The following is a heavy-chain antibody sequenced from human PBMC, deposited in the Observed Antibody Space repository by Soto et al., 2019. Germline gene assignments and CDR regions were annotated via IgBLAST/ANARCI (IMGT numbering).Heavy chain of an antibody. CDR3: ARANIVVVTATWSLDY. J-gene: IGHJ4*02. D-gene: IGHD2-21*02. V-gene: IGHV4-61*01. CDR1: GGSVSSGRYY. CDR2: IYYSGST. Sequence: SETLSLTCTVSGGSVSSGRYYWSWIRQPPGKGLEWIGYIYYSGSTNYNPSLKSRVTISVDTSKNQFSLKLSSVTAADTAVYYCARANIVVVTATWSLDYWGQGTLVTVSS.